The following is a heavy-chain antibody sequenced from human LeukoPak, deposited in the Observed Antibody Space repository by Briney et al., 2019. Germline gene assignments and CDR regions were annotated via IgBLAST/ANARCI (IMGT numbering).Heavy chain of an antibody. J-gene: IGHJ4*02. Sequence: AGSLRLSCAASGFSFSTYTMIWFRQAPGKALEWVSSISSSGNYRDFADSVKGRFTISRDNAQKSLYLQMNSLRAEDTAVYYCTGEYIRGMADYWGQGTVDSVSS. CDR3: TGEYIRGMADY. CDR1: GFSFSTYT. CDR2: ISSSGNYR. V-gene: IGHV3-21*01. D-gene: IGHD6-13*01.